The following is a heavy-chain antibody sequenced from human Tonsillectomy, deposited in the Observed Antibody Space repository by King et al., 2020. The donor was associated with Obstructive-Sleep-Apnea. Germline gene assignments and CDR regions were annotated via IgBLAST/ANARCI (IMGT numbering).Heavy chain of an antibody. CDR3: ARLGSGGRIVPDYYDC. J-gene: IGHJ4*02. Sequence: QLQESGPGLVKPSETLSLTCAVSGASISSSHWWTWVRQSPGKGLEWVGEIYPTGSTNYNPSLRSRVTISIDNSKNQFSLKLSSVTAADTAVYYCARLGSGGRIVPDYYDCWGQGTLVTVSS. V-gene: IGHV4-4*02. CDR1: GASISSSHW. CDR2: IYPTGST. D-gene: IGHD3-16*01.